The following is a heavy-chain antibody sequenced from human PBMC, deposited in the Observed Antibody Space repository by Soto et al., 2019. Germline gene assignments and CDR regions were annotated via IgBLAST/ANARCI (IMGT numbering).Heavy chain of an antibody. Sequence: EVQLLESGGGLVQPGGSLRLSCATSGFTFGSYAMPWVRQAPGKGLEWVSAIEGSGGHTYYADSVNGRFTISRDNCKHTQYLQVNRLGAEDTAVYYCAKKEGQQWPPDAFDIWGQGTMVTVSS. V-gene: IGHV3-23*01. CDR2: IEGSGGHT. CDR1: GFTFGSYA. J-gene: IGHJ3*02. D-gene: IGHD6-13*01. CDR3: AKKEGQQWPPDAFDI.